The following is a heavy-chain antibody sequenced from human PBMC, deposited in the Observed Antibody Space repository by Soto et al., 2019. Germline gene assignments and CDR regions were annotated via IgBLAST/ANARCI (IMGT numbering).Heavy chain of an antibody. CDR3: TRVRIYADESRRPFDI. V-gene: IGHV3-72*01. J-gene: IGHJ3*02. D-gene: IGHD2-8*01. Sequence: EVQLVESGGGLVQPGGSLRLSCAASGFTFSDHHMDWVRQAPGKGLEWVGRIRNKANSYSTQYAASVKGRFTISRDDSKTSLSLQMNSLKTEDTAVYYCTRVRIYADESRRPFDIWGQGTVVTVSS. CDR2: IRNKANSYST. CDR1: GFTFSDHH.